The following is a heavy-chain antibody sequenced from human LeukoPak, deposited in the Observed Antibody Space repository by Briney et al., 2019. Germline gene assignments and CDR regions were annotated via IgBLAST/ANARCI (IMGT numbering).Heavy chain of an antibody. V-gene: IGHV4-31*03. Sequence: SETLSLTCTVSGGSISSGGYYWSWIRQHPGKGLEWIGYIYYSGSTYYNPSLKSRVTILVDTSKSQFSLKLSSVTAADTAVYYCATDTLVAASRYYYYRMDVWGQGTTVTVSS. CDR1: GGSISSGGYY. D-gene: IGHD6-25*01. CDR2: IYYSGST. J-gene: IGHJ6*02. CDR3: ATDTLVAASRYYYYRMDV.